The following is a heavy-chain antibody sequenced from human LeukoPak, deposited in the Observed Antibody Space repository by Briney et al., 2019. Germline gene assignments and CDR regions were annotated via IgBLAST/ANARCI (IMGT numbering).Heavy chain of an antibody. CDR3: ARKGVATAIDY. Sequence: SETLSLTCTVSGGSISNYYWSWIRQPAGKGLEWIGRISASGNTNYNPSLKSRVTMSVDTSMNLFALKLSSVPAADTAVYYCARKGVATAIDYWGQGTLVTVSS. V-gene: IGHV4-4*07. D-gene: IGHD2-21*02. CDR1: GGSISNYY. CDR2: ISASGNT. J-gene: IGHJ4*02.